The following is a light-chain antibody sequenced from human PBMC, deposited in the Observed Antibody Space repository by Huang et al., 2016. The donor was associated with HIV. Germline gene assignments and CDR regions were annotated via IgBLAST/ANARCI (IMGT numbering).Light chain of an antibody. CDR2: SAS. CDR1: QGVSRN. Sequence: EIVMTQSPATLSESPGERATLSCTASQGVSRNLAWYQQKPGQAPRLLIHSASTRATDIPARFTGSGSGTEFTLTISSLQSEDFAVYYCQQYFDWPRTFGQGTKVEIK. CDR3: QQYFDWPRT. V-gene: IGKV3-15*01. J-gene: IGKJ1*01.